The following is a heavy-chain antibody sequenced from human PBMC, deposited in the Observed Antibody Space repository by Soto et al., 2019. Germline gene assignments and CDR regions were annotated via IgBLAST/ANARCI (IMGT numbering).Heavy chain of an antibody. CDR1: GFTPTTTT. V-gene: IGHV3-23*01. CDR2: ISGTASRT. J-gene: IGHJ4*02. CDR3: ASSFRYFDN. D-gene: IGHD3-9*01. Sequence: PGGSLRLSCAGSGFTPTTTTLSWVRQPPGQGLEWVKTISGTASRTYYVDSVKGRFFISRDNSKNTVTLQMNNLTVDDMAVYYCASSFRYFDNWGQGTRVTVSS.